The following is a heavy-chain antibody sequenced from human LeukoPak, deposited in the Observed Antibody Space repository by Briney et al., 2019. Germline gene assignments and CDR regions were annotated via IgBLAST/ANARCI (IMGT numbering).Heavy chain of an antibody. J-gene: IGHJ6*03. D-gene: IGHD2/OR15-2a*01. CDR3: RKDLLHLNPNYYFYMDV. CDR1: GGSISSYY. CDR2: IYYSGST. Sequence: SETLSLTCTVFGGSISSYYWSWIRQPPGKGLEWIGFIYYSGSTNYNPSLQSRVTISVDTSNNQFSLKLSSVTAADTAMYYWRKDLLHLNPNYYFYMDVWGKGTTVTVSS. V-gene: IGHV4-59*08.